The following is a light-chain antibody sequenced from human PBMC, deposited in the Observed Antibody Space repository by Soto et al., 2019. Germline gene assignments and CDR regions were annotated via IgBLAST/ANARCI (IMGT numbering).Light chain of an antibody. J-gene: IGLJ1*01. V-gene: IGLV2-14*01. CDR3: GSYTLSSARYV. CDR1: SSDIGGYNY. CDR2: EVS. Sequence: QSVLSQPASVSGSPGQSITISCTGTSSDIGGYNYVSWYQQHTGKAPKLMIYEVSYRTSWVSDRFSGSKSGNTASLTISGLQTEDEADYFCGSYTLSSARYVFGTGTKLTVL.